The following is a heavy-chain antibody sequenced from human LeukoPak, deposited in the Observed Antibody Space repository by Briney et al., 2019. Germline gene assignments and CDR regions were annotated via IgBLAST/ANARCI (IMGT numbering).Heavy chain of an antibody. J-gene: IGHJ6*03. CDR1: GFTFSSYA. CDR3: AKGSIVGATSYYYLDV. Sequence: GGSLRLSCAASGFTFSSYAMSWVRQAPGKGLEWVSGISGSGDRTYYEDSVKGRFTISRDNSKNTLYLQMNSLRAEDTAVYYCAKGSIVGATSYYYLDVWGTGTTVTVSS. CDR2: ISGSGDRT. D-gene: IGHD1-26*01. V-gene: IGHV3-23*01.